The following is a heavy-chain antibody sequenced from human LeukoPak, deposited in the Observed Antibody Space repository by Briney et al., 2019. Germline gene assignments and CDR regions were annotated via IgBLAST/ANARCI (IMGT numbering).Heavy chain of an antibody. J-gene: IGHJ3*01. CDR3: AGFFYDNSHDAFDL. CDR2: IIPIYGSP. Sequence: ASVKVSCKASGGSFTFTSHAITWVRQAPGRGLEWMAGIIPIYGSPSYAQRFQGRVTITSDESARTVYMELSSLRSEDTAVYYCAGFFYDNSHDAFDLWGQGTMVTVSS. V-gene: IGHV1-69*01. D-gene: IGHD3-22*01. CDR1: GGSFTFTSHA.